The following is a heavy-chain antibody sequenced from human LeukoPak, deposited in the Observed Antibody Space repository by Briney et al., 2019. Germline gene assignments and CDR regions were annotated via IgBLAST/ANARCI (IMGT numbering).Heavy chain of an antibody. V-gene: IGHV3-23*01. D-gene: IGHD3-22*01. CDR3: ARVGYYDSSGYSDAFDI. CDR1: GFTFSSYV. J-gene: IGHJ3*02. CDR2: ISGSGGST. Sequence: PGGSLRLSCAASGFTFSSYVMSWVRQAPGKGLEWVSGISGSGGSTYYADSVPGRFTISRDNAKNSLYLQMNSLRAEDTAVYYCARVGYYDSSGYSDAFDIWGQGTMVTVSS.